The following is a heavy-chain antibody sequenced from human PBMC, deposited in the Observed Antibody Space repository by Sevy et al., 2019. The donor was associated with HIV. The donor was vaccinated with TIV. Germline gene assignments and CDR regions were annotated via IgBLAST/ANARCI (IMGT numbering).Heavy chain of an antibody. CDR2: TYYRSKWYN. CDR3: ARDRLGSWNPMQRTDYYGMDV. D-gene: IGHD3-16*01. Sequence: SQTLSLPCAISGDTVSSNSAAWNWIRQSPSRGLEWLGRTYYRSKWYNDYAVSVKSRITINPDTSKNQFSLQRNSVTPEDTAVYYCARDRLGSWNPMQRTDYYGMDVWGQGTTVTVSS. CDR1: GDTVSSNSAA. J-gene: IGHJ6*02. V-gene: IGHV6-1*01.